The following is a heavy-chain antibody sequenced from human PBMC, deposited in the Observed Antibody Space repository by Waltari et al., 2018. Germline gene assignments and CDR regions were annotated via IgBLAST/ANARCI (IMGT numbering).Heavy chain of an antibody. CDR1: GFTFDDYA. V-gene: IGHV3-9*01. J-gene: IGHJ4*02. D-gene: IGHD3-16*01. CDR2: ISLNSGSI. CDR3: AKGLSGGAADY. Sequence: EVQLVESGGGLVQPGRSLRLSCAASGFTFDDYAMHWVRQAPGKGLEWVSGISLNSGSIGYADSVKGRFTISRDNAKNSLYLQMNSLRAEDTALYYCAKGLSGGAADYWGQGTLVTVSS.